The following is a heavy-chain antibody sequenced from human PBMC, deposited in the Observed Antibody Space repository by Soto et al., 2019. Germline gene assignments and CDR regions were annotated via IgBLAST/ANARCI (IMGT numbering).Heavy chain of an antibody. D-gene: IGHD6-13*01. CDR2: IIPIFGTA. CDR3: ARGIAAAGTYYYYYCGMDV. J-gene: IGHJ6*02. V-gene: IGHV1-69*13. CDR1: GGTFSSYA. Sequence: ASVKVSCKASGGTFSSYAISWVRQAPGQGLEWMGGIIPIFGTANYAQKFQGRVTITADESTSTAYMELSSLRSEDTAVYYCARGIAAAGTYYYYYCGMDVWGQGTTVTVSS.